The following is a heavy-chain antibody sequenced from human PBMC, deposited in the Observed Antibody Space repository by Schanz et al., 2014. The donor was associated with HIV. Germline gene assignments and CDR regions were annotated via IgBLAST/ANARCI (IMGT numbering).Heavy chain of an antibody. V-gene: IGHV1-18*01. J-gene: IGHJ1*01. CDR3: ARGNLAWCGGGSCYTRFQFFQV. CDR1: GYTFTSYG. Sequence: QVQLVQSGPEVKKPGASVKVSCKASGYTFTSYGINWVRQAPGQGLEWMGWISAYNGNTNYAQKLQGRVTMTTDTSTSTAYMDLRSLRSDDTAVYYCARGNLAWCGGGSCYTRFQFFQVWGQGTLITVSS. CDR2: ISAYNGNT. D-gene: IGHD2-15*01.